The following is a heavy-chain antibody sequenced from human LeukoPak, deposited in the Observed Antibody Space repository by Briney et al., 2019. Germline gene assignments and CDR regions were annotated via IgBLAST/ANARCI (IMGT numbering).Heavy chain of an antibody. D-gene: IGHD1-26*01. Sequence: SETLSLTCSVSSGSITSYYWGWLRQPPGKGPEWIGYIYYSGSTNYNPSVKSRVTMSVDTSKNQFSLKLNSVTAADTAVYYCATLWRLGASTGGAFDIWGQGTMVIVSS. CDR3: ATLWRLGASTGGAFDI. V-gene: IGHV4-59*01. J-gene: IGHJ3*02. CDR1: SGSITSYY. CDR2: IYYSGST.